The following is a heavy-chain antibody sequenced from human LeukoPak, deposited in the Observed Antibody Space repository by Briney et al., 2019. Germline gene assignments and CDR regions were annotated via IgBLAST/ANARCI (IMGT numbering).Heavy chain of an antibody. CDR2: ISSSSSYI. V-gene: IGHV3-21*04. CDR3: XXGGSGYEQYYFDY. J-gene: IGHJ4*02. D-gene: IGHD5-12*01. CDR1: GFTFSSYS. Sequence: PGGSLRLSCAASGFTFSSYSMNWVRQAPGKGLEWVSSISSSSSYIYYADSVKGRFTISRDNAKNSLYLQMNSLRAEDTALYYXXXGGSGYEQYYFDYWGQGTLVTVSS.